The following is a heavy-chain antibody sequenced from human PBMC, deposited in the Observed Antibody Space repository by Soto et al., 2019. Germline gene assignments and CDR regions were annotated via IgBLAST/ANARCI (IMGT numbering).Heavy chain of an antibody. Sequence: SETLSLTCTVSGGSISSYYWSWIRQPPGKGLEWIGYIYYSGSTNYNPSLKSRVTISVDTSKNQFSLKLSSVTAADTAVYYCARDGGSSSWYSPDYYYYYGMDVWGQGTTVTVSS. CDR2: IYYSGST. V-gene: IGHV4-59*01. D-gene: IGHD6-13*01. CDR1: GGSISSYY. J-gene: IGHJ6*02. CDR3: ARDGGSSSWYSPDYYYYYGMDV.